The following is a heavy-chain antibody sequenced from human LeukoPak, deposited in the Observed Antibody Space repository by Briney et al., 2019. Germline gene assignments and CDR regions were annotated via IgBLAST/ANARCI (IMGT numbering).Heavy chain of an antibody. J-gene: IGHJ3*02. CDR1: GFTFSSYR. Sequence: GGSLRLSCAASGFTFSSYRMSWVRQAPGKGLEWVSYISSSGRYIYYADSVKGRFTISRDNAKNSLYLQMNSLRAEDTAVYYCARDGSGYCSSTSCYGVGTFDIWGQGTMVTVSS. V-gene: IGHV3-21*01. CDR2: ISSSGRYI. D-gene: IGHD2-2*01. CDR3: ARDGSGYCSSTSCYGVGTFDI.